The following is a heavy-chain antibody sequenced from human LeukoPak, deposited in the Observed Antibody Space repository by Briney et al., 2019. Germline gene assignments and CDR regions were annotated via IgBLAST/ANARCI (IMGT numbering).Heavy chain of an antibody. CDR2: ISYDGSNK. CDR3: AREPYDGGGWYIGPAEYFQH. D-gene: IGHD6-19*01. CDR1: GFTFSSYA. Sequence: GGSLRLSCAASGFTFSSYAMHWVRQAPGKGLEWVAVISYDGSNKYYADSVKGRFTISRDNSKNTLYLQMNSLRAEDTAVYYCAREPYDGGGWYIGPAEYFQHWGQGTLVTVSS. J-gene: IGHJ1*01. V-gene: IGHV3-30-3*01.